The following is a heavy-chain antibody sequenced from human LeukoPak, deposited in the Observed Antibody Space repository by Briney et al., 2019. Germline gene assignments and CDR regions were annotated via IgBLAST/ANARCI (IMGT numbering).Heavy chain of an antibody. D-gene: IGHD2-15*01. CDR3: ARREGDCSGGTCYLDY. CDR1: GFTFSGYW. V-gene: IGHV3-74*01. Sequence: GRSLRLSCAASGFTFSGYWIHWVRQAPGKGLVWVSRINSDGTITTYADSVKGRFTVSRDNAKNTLYLQMNSLRAEDTAVYYCARREGDCSGGTCYLDYWGQGTLVTVSS. CDR2: INSDGTIT. J-gene: IGHJ4*02.